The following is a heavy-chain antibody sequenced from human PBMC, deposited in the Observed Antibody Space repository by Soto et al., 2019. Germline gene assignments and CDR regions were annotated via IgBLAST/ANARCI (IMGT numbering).Heavy chain of an antibody. V-gene: IGHV3-11*03. D-gene: IGHD3-22*01. CDR3: ARNYYDSSGSWFDP. J-gene: IGHJ5*02. CDR1: VVTVSDYY. CDR2: ISSSSSYT. Sequence: GALRRSCAASVVTVSDYYMSWFRQAPGKGLEWVSYISSSSSYTNYADSVKGRFTISRDNAKNTLYLQMNSLRAEDTAVYYCARNYYDSSGSWFDPWGQGTLVTVSS.